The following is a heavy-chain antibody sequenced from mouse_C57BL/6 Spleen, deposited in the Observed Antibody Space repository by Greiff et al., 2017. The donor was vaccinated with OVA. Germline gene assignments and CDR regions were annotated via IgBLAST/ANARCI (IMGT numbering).Heavy chain of an antibody. J-gene: IGHJ4*01. CDR3: ARLVSPYGSSWYYAMDY. CDR1: GFTFSDYG. V-gene: IGHV5-17*01. CDR2: ISSGSSTI. D-gene: IGHD1-1*01. Sequence: EVQGVESGGGLVKPGGSLKLSCAASGFTFSDYGMHWVRQAPEKGLEWVAYISSGSSTIYYADTVKGRFTISRDNAKNTLFLQMTSLRSEDTAMYYCARLVSPYGSSWYYAMDYWGQGTSVTVSS.